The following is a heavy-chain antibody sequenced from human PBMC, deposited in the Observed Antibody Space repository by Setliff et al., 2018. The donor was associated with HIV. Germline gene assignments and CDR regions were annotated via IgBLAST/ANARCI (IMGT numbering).Heavy chain of an antibody. V-gene: IGHV4-59*01. J-gene: IGHJ4*02. CDR1: GGSIISYY. D-gene: IGHD6-13*01. CDR3: ARGGTAAAGLFDY. Sequence: PSETLSLTCNVSGGSIISYYWSWIRQPPGKGLEWIGYIYYRGSTKYNPSLKSRVSISVDTSKTQFSLRLGSVTAADTAVYFCARGGTAAAGLFDYWVQGTLVTVSS. CDR2: IYYRGST.